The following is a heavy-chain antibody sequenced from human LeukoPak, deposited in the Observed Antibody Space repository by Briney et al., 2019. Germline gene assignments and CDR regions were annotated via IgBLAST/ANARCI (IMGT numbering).Heavy chain of an antibody. D-gene: IGHD5-18*01. CDR3: AKTSESYGTAFDY. CDR2: ISGSGGST. J-gene: IGHJ4*02. V-gene: IGHV3-23*01. CDR1: GFTFSSYA. Sequence: GGSLRLSCAASGFTFSSYAISWVRQAPGKGLEWVSAISGSGGSTYYADSVKGRFTISRDNSKNTLYLQMNSLRAEDTAVYYCAKTSESYGTAFDYWGQGTLVTVSS.